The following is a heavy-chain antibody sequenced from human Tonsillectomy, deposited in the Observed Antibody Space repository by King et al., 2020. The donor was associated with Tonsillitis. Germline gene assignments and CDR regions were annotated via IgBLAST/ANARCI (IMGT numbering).Heavy chain of an antibody. V-gene: IGHV3-23*04. Sequence: QLVQSGGGLVQPGGSLRLSCAASGFTFSSYAMSWVLQAPGKGLEWVSAISGSGGSTYYADSVKGRFTISRDNPKNTLYLQMNSLRAEDTAVYYCAKGGCSSTSCYYDCDYWGQGTLVTVSS. CDR2: ISGSGGST. CDR1: GFTFSSYA. J-gene: IGHJ4*02. D-gene: IGHD2-2*01. CDR3: AKGGCSSTSCYYDCDY.